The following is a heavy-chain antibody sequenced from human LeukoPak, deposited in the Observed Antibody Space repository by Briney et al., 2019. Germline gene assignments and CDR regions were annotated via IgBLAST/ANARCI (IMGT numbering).Heavy chain of an antibody. D-gene: IGHD4-11*01. CDR2: ISGSGGST. Sequence: GGFLRLSCAASGFTFSSYAMSWVRQAPGKGLEWVSAISGSGGSTYYADSVKGRFTISRDNSKNTLYLQMNSLRAEDTAVYYCAKEFLRPLSNYLWNAFDIWGQGTMVTVSS. CDR1: GFTFSSYA. CDR3: AKEFLRPLSNYLWNAFDI. J-gene: IGHJ3*02. V-gene: IGHV3-23*01.